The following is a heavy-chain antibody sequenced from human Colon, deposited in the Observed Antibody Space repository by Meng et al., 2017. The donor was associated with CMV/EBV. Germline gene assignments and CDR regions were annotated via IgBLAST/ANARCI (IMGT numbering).Heavy chain of an antibody. D-gene: IGHD1-26*01. CDR3: ATGGAAQSSTNRNHFDY. CDR1: GDTFNNYA. J-gene: IGHJ4*02. V-gene: IGHV1-69*10. Sequence: SVKVSCQASGDTFNNYAISWVRQAPGQGLEWVGGIVPIVSRTNYAQKFQGRVAITADKSTSTAYMELSSLRSEDTAVYFCATGGAAQSSTNRNHFDYWGQGTLVTVSS. CDR2: IVPIVSRT.